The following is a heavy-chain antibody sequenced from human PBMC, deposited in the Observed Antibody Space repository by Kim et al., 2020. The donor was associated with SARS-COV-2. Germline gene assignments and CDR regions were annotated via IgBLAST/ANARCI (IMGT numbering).Heavy chain of an antibody. CDR3: AKGGGDRVYGDYVY. Sequence: GGSLRLSCAASGFTFDDYAMHWVRQAPGKGLEWVSGISWNSGSIGYADSVKGRFTISRDNAKNSLYLQMNSLRAEDTALYYCAKGGGDRVYGDYVYWGQGTLVTVSS. V-gene: IGHV3-9*01. J-gene: IGHJ4*02. CDR2: ISWNSGSI. D-gene: IGHD4-17*01. CDR1: GFTFDDYA.